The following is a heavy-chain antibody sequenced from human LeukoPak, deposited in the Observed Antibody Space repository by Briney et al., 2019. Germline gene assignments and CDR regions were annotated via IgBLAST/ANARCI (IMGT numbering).Heavy chain of an antibody. CDR2: ISSSSSYI. Sequence: PGGSLRLSCAASGFTFSSYSMNWVRQAPGKGLEWVSSISSSSSYIYYADSVKGRFTISRDNAKNSLYLQMSSLRAEDTAVYYCARDPSGRWNDAFDIWGQGTMVTVSS. CDR1: GFTFSSYS. D-gene: IGHD1-1*01. V-gene: IGHV3-21*01. J-gene: IGHJ3*02. CDR3: ARDPSGRWNDAFDI.